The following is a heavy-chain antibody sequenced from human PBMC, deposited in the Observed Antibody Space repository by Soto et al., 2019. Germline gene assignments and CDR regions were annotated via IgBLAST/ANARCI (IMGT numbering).Heavy chain of an antibody. J-gene: IGHJ4*02. CDR2: INTDGSDT. CDR1: GYTFSYDW. V-gene: IGHV3-74*01. CDR3: ARNSGNFRDFDY. Sequence: PGGALRLSCAACGYTFSYDWMHWVRQAPGKGLVWVSRINTDGSDTSYADSVKGRFTISRDSSKSTVYLQMDSLGAEDTAKYYCARNSGNFRDFDYWGQGTLVTVSS. D-gene: IGHD1-26*01.